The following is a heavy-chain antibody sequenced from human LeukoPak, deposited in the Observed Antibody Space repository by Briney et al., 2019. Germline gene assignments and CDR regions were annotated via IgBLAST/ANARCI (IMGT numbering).Heavy chain of an antibody. D-gene: IGHD3-3*02. V-gene: IGHV1-2*02. Sequence: ASVKVSCKASGYTFTGYYIHWVRQAPRQGLEWMGWINPNSGGTNYAQKFQGRVTMTRDTSISTAYMELSRLRSDDTAVYYCARADLSVLAEYFQHWGQGTLVTVSS. CDR1: GYTFTGYY. J-gene: IGHJ1*01. CDR2: INPNSGGT. CDR3: ARADLSVLAEYFQH.